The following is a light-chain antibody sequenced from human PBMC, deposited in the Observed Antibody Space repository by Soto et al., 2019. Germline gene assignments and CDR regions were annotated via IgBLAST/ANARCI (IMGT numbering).Light chain of an antibody. CDR3: SSYTHINARACV. Sequence: QSALTQPASVSGSPGQSITISCTGTSGDIGSYNRVSWYQQHPGKAPKLIIYEVTDRPSGVSNRFSGFKSGNTASLTISGIRAEDEAEYSCSSYTHINARACVFGTGTKLTVL. J-gene: IGLJ1*01. CDR2: EVT. CDR1: SGDIGSYNR. V-gene: IGLV2-14*01.